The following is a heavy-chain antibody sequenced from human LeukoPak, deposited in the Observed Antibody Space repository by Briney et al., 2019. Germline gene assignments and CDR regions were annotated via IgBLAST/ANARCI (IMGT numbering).Heavy chain of an antibody. CDR1: GYTFTGYY. V-gene: IGHV1-46*01. CDR3: ARETGIAAAANYFDY. J-gene: IGHJ4*02. Sequence: ASVKVSCKASGYTFTGYYMHWVRQAPGQGLEWMGILNPDGGGTTYAQWFQDRVTMTRDTSTNTVYMELSSLRSDDTAVYYCARETGIAAAANYFDYWGQGTLVTVSS. D-gene: IGHD6-13*01. CDR2: LNPDGGGT.